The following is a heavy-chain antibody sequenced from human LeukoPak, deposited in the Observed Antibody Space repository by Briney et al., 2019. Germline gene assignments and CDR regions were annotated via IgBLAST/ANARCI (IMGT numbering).Heavy chain of an antibody. V-gene: IGHV3-23*01. Sequence: GGSLRLSCAASGFTFNNYAMSWVRQAPGMGLEWVSAISASGGGTNYADSVKGRFIISRDNSKNTLYLQMNSLRAEDTAVYYCAKDPQGYCSGGSCLYFDYWGQGTLVTVSS. J-gene: IGHJ4*02. CDR3: AKDPQGYCSGGSCLYFDY. D-gene: IGHD2-15*01. CDR2: ISASGGGT. CDR1: GFTFNNYA.